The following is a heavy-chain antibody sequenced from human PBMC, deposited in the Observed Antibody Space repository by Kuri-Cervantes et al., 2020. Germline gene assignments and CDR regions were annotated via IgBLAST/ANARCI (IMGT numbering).Heavy chain of an antibody. V-gene: IGHV4-61*01. CDR3: ASTYYDFWSGPSPFDY. D-gene: IGHD3-3*01. Sequence: GSLRLSCTVSGGSVSSSNYYWSWIRQPPGKGLEWIGYVYYSGSTNYNPSLKSRVTISVDRSKNQFSLKLSSVTAADTAVYYCASTYYDFWSGPSPFDYWGQGTLVTVSS. CDR2: VYYSGST. CDR1: GGSVSSSNYY. J-gene: IGHJ4*02.